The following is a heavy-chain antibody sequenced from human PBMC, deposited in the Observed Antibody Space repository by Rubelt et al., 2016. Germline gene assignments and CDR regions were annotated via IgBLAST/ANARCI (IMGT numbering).Heavy chain of an antibody. CDR2: INGDGSST. J-gene: IGHJ4*02. CDR3: AKHIAAPPFDY. CDR1: GFTFSSYS. D-gene: IGHD6-13*01. V-gene: IGHV3-74*01. Sequence: GSLRLSCEASGFTFSSYSMLWVRQDPGKGLVWVSRINGDGSSTTYADSVKGRFTISRDNAKNTLYLQMNSLRAEDTAVYYCAKHIAAPPFDYWGQGTLVTVSS.